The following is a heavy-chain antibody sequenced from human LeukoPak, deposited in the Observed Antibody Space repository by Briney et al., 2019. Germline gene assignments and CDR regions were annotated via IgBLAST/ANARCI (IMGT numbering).Heavy chain of an antibody. CDR2: ISGSGGRK. J-gene: IGHJ3*02. CDR1: GFTCSSHA. CDR3: AKGLDPITIFRPDAFDI. D-gene: IGHD3-3*01. V-gene: IGHV3-23*01. Sequence: GGSMSLSCAASGFTCSSHAMSWVRQAPGKGLEWVSVISGSGGRKKYEDSVKGGFTISRDVSKNTLYLQMNSLTVEDTAVYYCAKGLDPITIFRPDAFDIWGQGTMVTVSS.